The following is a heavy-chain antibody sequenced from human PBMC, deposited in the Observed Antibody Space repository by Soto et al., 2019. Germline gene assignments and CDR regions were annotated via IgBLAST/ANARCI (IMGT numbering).Heavy chain of an antibody. CDR3: ARDRGAAAGTFWFDP. Sequence: ASVKVSCKASGYTFTSYGISWVRQAPGQGLEWMGWISAYNGNTNYAQKLQGRVTMTTDTSTSTAYMELRSLRSDDTAAYYCARDRGAAAGTFWFDPWGQGTLVTVSS. CDR2: ISAYNGNT. V-gene: IGHV1-18*01. J-gene: IGHJ5*02. D-gene: IGHD6-13*01. CDR1: GYTFTSYG.